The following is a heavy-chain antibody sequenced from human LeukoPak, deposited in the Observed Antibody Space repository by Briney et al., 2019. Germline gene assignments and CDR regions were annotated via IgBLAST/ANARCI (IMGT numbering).Heavy chain of an antibody. CDR3: ARYVEQWLTPFDF. V-gene: IGHV4-59*08. CDR1: GGSISGYY. J-gene: IGHJ4*02. CDR2: IYYSGSA. D-gene: IGHD6-19*01. Sequence: PSETLSLTCTVSGGSISGYYWSWIRQPPGKGLQWIGYIYYSGSANYNPSLKSRVTISVDTTKNQFSLKRSSVTATDTAVYDCARYVEQWLTPFDFWGGGTLVTVSS.